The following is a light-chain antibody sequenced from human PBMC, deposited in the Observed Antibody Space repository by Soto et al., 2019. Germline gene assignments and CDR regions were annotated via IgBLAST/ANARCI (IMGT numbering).Light chain of an antibody. V-gene: IGLV3-1*01. CDR2: HDD. CDR1: ELGENF. J-gene: IGLJ2*01. CDR3: QAWDNNTAV. Sequence: SYELTQSPSVSVSPGQTASISCSGEELGENFVCGYQQKPGQSPVVVIYHDDKRPSGIPERFSGSSSGNRATLTIAGTQALDEADYYCQAWDNNTAVFGGGTKLTVL.